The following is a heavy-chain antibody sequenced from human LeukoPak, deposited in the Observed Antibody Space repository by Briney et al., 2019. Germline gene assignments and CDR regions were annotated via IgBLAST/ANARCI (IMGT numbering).Heavy chain of an antibody. D-gene: IGHD4-23*01. Sequence: GGSLRLSCTTSGFTFRSYGMHWVRQAPGRGLEWVSLISGTSSYIYYADSVKGRFTTSRDSAKNSLYLQMNSLRAEDTAVYYCARAPGYGGKSGIDYWGQGTLVTVSS. CDR2: ISGTSSYI. CDR1: GFTFRSYG. CDR3: ARAPGYGGKSGIDY. J-gene: IGHJ4*02. V-gene: IGHV3-21*01.